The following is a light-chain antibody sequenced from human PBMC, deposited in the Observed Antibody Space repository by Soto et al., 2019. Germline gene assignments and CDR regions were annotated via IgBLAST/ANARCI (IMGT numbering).Light chain of an antibody. CDR3: QQYDSLPIT. J-gene: IGKJ5*01. V-gene: IGKV1-33*01. CDR1: QDIRSF. CDR2: DTS. Sequence: DIQMTQSPSSLSASVGDRVIITCQASQDIRSFVSWYQQKPGKAPKLLMYDTSSLETGVPPRFSGSGSGTDYRLTISSLQPEDFATYYCQQYDSLPITFGHGTRLDLK.